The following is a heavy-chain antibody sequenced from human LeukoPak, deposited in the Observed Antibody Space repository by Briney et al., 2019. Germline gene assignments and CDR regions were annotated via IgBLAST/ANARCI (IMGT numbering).Heavy chain of an antibody. J-gene: IGHJ6*03. CDR2: IYTSGTT. D-gene: IGHD2-2*01. CDR1: ARSISSCC. V-gene: IGHV4-4*08. CDR3: ARGYHLLAYYMDV. Sequence: SSPTLSLTCTVAARSISSCCCGSIRQPPGEWLEWIGYIYTSGTTNYNPYLKSRVTMSLVTSKNPFSLKLSSVTAADTAVYYCARGYHLLAYYMDVWGKGTTVTVSS.